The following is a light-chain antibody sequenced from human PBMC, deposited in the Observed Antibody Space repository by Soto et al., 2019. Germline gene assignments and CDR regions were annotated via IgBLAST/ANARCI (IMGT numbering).Light chain of an antibody. J-gene: IGKJ5*01. CDR2: GAS. V-gene: IGKV3-20*01. Sequence: EVVLTQSPGTLSLSQGERSTLSFRVSQSVTSTYLAWYQQKGGQAPRLLIFGASSRATGVPDRFSGSGSGTDFTLTITRLEPEDFALYYCQQYGSSPITFGQGTRLEIK. CDR3: QQYGSSPIT. CDR1: QSVTSTY.